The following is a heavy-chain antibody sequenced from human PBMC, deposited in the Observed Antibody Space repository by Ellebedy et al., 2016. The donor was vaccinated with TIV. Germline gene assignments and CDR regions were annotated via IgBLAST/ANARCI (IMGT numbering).Heavy chain of an antibody. J-gene: IGHJ6*02. V-gene: IGHV3-23*01. Sequence: GGSLRLSXAASGFTFSSYAMSWVRQAPGKGLEWVSTISGSGGSTYYADSVKGRFTISRDNSKNTLYLQMNGLRAEDTAVYYCAKDVSGYDYYYYGMDVWGQGTTVTVSS. CDR2: ISGSGGST. CDR3: AKDVSGYDYYYYGMDV. CDR1: GFTFSSYA. D-gene: IGHD5-12*01.